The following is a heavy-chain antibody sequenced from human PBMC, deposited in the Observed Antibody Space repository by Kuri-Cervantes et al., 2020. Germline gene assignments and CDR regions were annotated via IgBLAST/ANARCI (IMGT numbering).Heavy chain of an antibody. CDR1: GFTFSSYD. J-gene: IGHJ3*02. Sequence: GESLKISCAASGFTFSSYDMHWVRQATGKGLEWVSAIGTAGDTYYPGSVKGRFTISRENAKNSLYLQMNSLRAGDTAVYYCARRDLHDAFDIWGQGTMVTVSS. CDR2: IGTAGDT. V-gene: IGHV3-13*01. CDR3: ARRDLHDAFDI.